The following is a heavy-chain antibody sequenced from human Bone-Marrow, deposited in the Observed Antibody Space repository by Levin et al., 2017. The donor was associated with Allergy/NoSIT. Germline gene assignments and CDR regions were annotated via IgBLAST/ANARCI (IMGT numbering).Heavy chain of an antibody. D-gene: IGHD6-19*01. CDR1: RFSFSNYG. V-gene: IGHV3-30*18. Sequence: GGSLRLSCAASRFSFSNYGMHWVRQAPGKGLEWVAVISSDESDKYYADSVKGRFTISRDNSKNTLYLQMNSLRGADTAVYYCAKDQIEGSDGSLQAFDIWGQGTMVTVSS. CDR3: AKDQIEGSDGSLQAFDI. J-gene: IGHJ3*02. CDR2: ISSDESDK.